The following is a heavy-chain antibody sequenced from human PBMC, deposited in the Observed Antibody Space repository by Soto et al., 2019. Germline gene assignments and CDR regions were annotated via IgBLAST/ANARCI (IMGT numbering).Heavy chain of an antibody. D-gene: IGHD1-1*01. CDR3: AREPATAKPEGVDF. Sequence: ASVKVSCKASGYTFSDYYLHWVRQAPGQGLEWMGWINPNSGGTKYAPKFQGGVTMTRDTSITTAYMELSRLGSGDTAVYYCAREPATAKPEGVDFWGQGTLVTVSS. CDR2: INPNSGGT. CDR1: GYTFSDYY. V-gene: IGHV1-2*02. J-gene: IGHJ4*02.